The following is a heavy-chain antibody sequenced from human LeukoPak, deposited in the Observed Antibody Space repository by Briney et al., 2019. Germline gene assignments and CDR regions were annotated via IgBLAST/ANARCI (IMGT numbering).Heavy chain of an antibody. V-gene: IGHV1-2*02. CDR3: ARADSVPAGDYHYWYMDV. CDR2: IKPNSGDT. CDR1: GFALTGYY. D-gene: IGHD2-2*01. J-gene: IGHJ6*03. Sequence: GASVNVSCKASGFALTGYYMHWVRQDPRQGLQWMGWIKPNSGDTDYAQKFQGRVTMTRDTSISTVYMELSSLRSDDTAVYYCARADSVPAGDYHYWYMDVWGKGTTVTVSS.